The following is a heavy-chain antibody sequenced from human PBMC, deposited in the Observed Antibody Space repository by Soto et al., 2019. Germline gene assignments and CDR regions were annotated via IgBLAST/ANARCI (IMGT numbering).Heavy chain of an antibody. CDR2: ISYDGSNK. D-gene: IGHD3-22*01. CDR1: GFTFSSYG. Sequence: QVQLVESGGGVVQPGRSLRLSCAASGFTFSSYGMHWVRQAPGKGLEWVAVISYDGSNKYYADSVKGRFTISRDNSKNTLYLQMNSLRAEDTAVYYCAKESYDSSGYYWSPYYYGMDVWGQGTTVTVSS. V-gene: IGHV3-30*18. J-gene: IGHJ6*02. CDR3: AKESYDSSGYYWSPYYYGMDV.